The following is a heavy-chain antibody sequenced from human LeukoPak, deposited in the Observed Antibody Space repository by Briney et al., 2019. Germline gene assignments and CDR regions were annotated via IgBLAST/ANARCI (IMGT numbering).Heavy chain of an antibody. D-gene: IGHD5-24*01. CDR1: GYTFTSNG. CDR2: TSTYNDNT. CDR3: ARERRWLQLNRENDAFDI. V-gene: IGHV1-18*01. Sequence: ASVKLSCKASGYTFTSNGHSMVRQAQGQGLGLKGWTSTYNDNTHYAQKFQGRVTMTTDTSTNTAYMELRSLRSDGTAVYYCARERRWLQLNRENDAFDIWGQGTMVTVSS. J-gene: IGHJ3*02.